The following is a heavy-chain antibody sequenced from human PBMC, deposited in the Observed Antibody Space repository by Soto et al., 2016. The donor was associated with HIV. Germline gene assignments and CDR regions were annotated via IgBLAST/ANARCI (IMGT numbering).Heavy chain of an antibody. CDR1: GFTFSSYW. CDR2: INSDGSST. D-gene: IGHD3-22*01. J-gene: IGHJ4*02. V-gene: IGHV3-74*01. CDR3: AVLVVVEVGPSDY. Sequence: EVQLVESGGGLVQPGGSLRLSCAASGFTFSSYWMHWVRQAPGKGLVWVSRINSDGSSTSYADSVKGRFTISRDNAKNTLYLQMNSLRAEDTAVYYCAVLVVVEVGPSDYWGQGTLVTVSS.